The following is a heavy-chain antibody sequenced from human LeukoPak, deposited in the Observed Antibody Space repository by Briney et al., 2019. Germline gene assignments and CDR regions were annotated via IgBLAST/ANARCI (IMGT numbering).Heavy chain of an antibody. CDR1: GFTFSSYA. CDR2: ISGSGGST. J-gene: IGHJ4*02. CDR3: ASGGSGSYPYWTDY. Sequence: GGSLRLSCAASGFTFSSYAMSWVRQAPGKGLEWVSAISGSGGSTYYADSVKSRFTISRDNSKNTLYLQMNSLRAEDTAVYYCASGGSGSYPYWTDYWGQGTLVTVSS. V-gene: IGHV3-23*01. D-gene: IGHD1-26*01.